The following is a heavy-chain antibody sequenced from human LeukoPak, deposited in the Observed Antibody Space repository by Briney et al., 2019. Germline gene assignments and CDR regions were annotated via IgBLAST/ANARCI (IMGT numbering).Heavy chain of an antibody. D-gene: IGHD2-2*02. J-gene: IGHJ5*02. CDR2: IIPIFGTA. CDR1: GGTFSSYA. V-gene: IGHV1-69*05. Sequence: ASVKVSCTASGGTFSSYAISWVRQAPGQGLEWMGGIIPIFGTANYAQKFQGRVTITTDESTSTAYMELSSLRSEDTAVYYCARVGGCSSTSCYTHWFDPWGQGTLVTVSS. CDR3: ARVGGCSSTSCYTHWFDP.